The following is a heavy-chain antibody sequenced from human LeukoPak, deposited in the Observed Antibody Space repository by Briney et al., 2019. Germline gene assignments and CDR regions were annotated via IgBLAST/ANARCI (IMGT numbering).Heavy chain of an antibody. V-gene: IGHV4-61*02. CDR2: IYTSGST. J-gene: IGHJ3*02. D-gene: IGHD1-26*01. Sequence: SQTLSLTCTVSGGSISSGSYYWSWIRQPAGKGLEWIGRIYTSGSTNYNPSLKSRVTISVDTSKNQFSLKLSSVTAADTAVYYCARRGADAFDIWGQGTMVTVSS. CDR3: ARRGADAFDI. CDR1: GGSISSGSYY.